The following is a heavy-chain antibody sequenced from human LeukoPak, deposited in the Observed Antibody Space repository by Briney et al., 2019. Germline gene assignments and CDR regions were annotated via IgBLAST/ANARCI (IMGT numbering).Heavy chain of an antibody. CDR1: GGSIGSSIYY. CDR2: IYYSGST. CDR3: ARLGSSWFDP. J-gene: IGHJ5*02. D-gene: IGHD2-15*01. Sequence: PAETLSLTCTVSGGSIGSSIYYWGWIRQSPGKGLEWIGSIYYSGSTYYNPPLRSRVTISVDTSKNQFSLKLNSVTAADTAVYYCARLGSSWFDPWGQGTLVTVSS. V-gene: IGHV4-39*01.